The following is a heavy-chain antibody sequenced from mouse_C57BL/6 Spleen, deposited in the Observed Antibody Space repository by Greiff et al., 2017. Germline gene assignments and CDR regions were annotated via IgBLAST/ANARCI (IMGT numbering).Heavy chain of an antibody. J-gene: IGHJ3*01. CDR3: ARSGGQLGLRLHSWFAY. D-gene: IGHD3-1*01. Sequence: QVQLQQPGAELVMPGASVKLSCKASGYTFTSYWMHWVKQRPGQGLEWIGEIDPSDSYTNYNQKFKGKSTLTVDKSSSTAYMQLSSLTSEDSAVYYCARSGGQLGLRLHSWFAYWGQGTLVTVSA. CDR2: IDPSDSYT. CDR1: GYTFTSYW. V-gene: IGHV1-69*01.